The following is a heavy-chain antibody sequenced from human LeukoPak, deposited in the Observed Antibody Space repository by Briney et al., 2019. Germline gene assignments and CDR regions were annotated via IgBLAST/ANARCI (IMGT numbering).Heavy chain of an antibody. Sequence: ASVKVSCKASGYTFTGYYMHWVRQAPGQGLAWMGWINPNSGGTNYAQKFQGRVTMTRDTSISTAYMELSRLRSDDTAVYYCARDGLGGDYSNYDHYYYYGMDVWGQGTTVTVSS. D-gene: IGHD4-11*01. CDR3: ARDGLGGDYSNYDHYYYYGMDV. CDR2: INPNSGGT. J-gene: IGHJ6*02. V-gene: IGHV1-2*02. CDR1: GYTFTGYY.